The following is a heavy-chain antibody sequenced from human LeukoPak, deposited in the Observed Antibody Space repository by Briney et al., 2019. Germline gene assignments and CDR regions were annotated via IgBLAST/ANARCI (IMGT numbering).Heavy chain of an antibody. Sequence: PSETRSLTCAVYGGSFSGYYWSWIRQPPGKGLEWIGEINHSGSTNYNPSLKSRVTISVDTSKNQFSLKLSSVTAADTAVYYCARVGGYNDFDYWGQGTLVTVSS. D-gene: IGHD5-24*01. J-gene: IGHJ4*02. CDR1: GGSFSGYY. V-gene: IGHV4-34*01. CDR3: ARVGGYNDFDY. CDR2: INHSGST.